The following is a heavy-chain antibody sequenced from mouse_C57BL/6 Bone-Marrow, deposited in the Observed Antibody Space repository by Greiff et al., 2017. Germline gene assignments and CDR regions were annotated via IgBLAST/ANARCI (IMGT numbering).Heavy chain of an antibody. CDR2: ISGGGGNT. V-gene: IGHV5-9*01. Sequence: EVQRVESGGGLVKPGGSLKLSCAASGFTFSSYTMSWVRQTPEKRLEWVATISGGGGNTYYPDSVKGRFTISRDKAKNTLYLQMSSLGSEDTALYYCARRGVLEDYWGQGTTLTVSS. J-gene: IGHJ2*01. D-gene: IGHD1-1*01. CDR3: ARRGVLEDY. CDR1: GFTFSSYT.